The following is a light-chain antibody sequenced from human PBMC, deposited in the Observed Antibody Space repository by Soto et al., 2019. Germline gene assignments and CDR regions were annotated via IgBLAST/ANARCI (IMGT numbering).Light chain of an antibody. CDR3: QQYNNWPPIT. J-gene: IGKJ5*01. CDR1: QSVRNN. Sequence: EIMMTQSPATLSVSSGERATLSCRASQSVRNNLAWYQQKPGQAPRLLIYYASTRATGVPARFSGSGSRTEFTLTISSLQSEDSALYYCQQYNNWPPITFGQGTRLEIK. CDR2: YAS. V-gene: IGKV3-15*01.